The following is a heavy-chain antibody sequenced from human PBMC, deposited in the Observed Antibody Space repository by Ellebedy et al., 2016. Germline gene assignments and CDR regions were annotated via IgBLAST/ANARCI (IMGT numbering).Heavy chain of an antibody. CDR2: INWNGASA. CDR3: ARGPYDGSGYYDA. J-gene: IGHJ5*02. V-gene: IGHV3-20*01. Sequence: GGSLRLXXAVSGFKFDDHGMSWVRLTPGKGLEWVSTINWNGASAGYADSVKGRFTISRDSAKNSLYLQMNSLGPEDTALYLCARGPYDGSGYYDAWGQGTLVIVPS. CDR1: GFKFDDHG. D-gene: IGHD3-22*01.